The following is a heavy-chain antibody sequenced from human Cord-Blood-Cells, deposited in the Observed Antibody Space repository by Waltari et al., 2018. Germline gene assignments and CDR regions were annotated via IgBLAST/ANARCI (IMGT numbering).Heavy chain of an antibody. CDR2: INHGGST. CDR1: GGSFSGYY. D-gene: IGHD2-2*01. Sequence: QVQLQQWGAGLLKPSETLSLTCAVYGGSFSGYYWSWIRQPPGKGLEWIGEINHGGSTNYNPSLKRRVTISVDTSKNQFSLKLSSVTAADTAVYYCARGRVYCSSTSCYYYYGMDVWGQGTTVTVSS. V-gene: IGHV4-34*01. J-gene: IGHJ6*02. CDR3: ARGRVYCSSTSCYYYYGMDV.